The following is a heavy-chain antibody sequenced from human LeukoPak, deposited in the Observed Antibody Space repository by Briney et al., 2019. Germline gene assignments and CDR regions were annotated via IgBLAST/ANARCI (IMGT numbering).Heavy chain of an antibody. Sequence: KPSETLSLTCTVSDGSITTDDYFWSWIPQPPGKGLEWIGYISHRGRTYSDPSLESRLTMSVDRSQNQFFLKLSSVTAADTAVYYCARVNQEDYYDSSGYYSPFDFWGQGTLVTVSS. CDR2: ISHRGRT. D-gene: IGHD3-22*01. CDR3: ARVNQEDYYDSSGYYSPFDF. CDR1: DGSITTDDYF. J-gene: IGHJ4*02. V-gene: IGHV4-30-2*01.